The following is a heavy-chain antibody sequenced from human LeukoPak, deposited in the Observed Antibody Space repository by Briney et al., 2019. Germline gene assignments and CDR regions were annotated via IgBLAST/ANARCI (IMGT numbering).Heavy chain of an antibody. J-gene: IGHJ4*02. CDR3: ARGDTAMATPYFDY. V-gene: IGHV4-59*01. Sequence: PSETLSLTCTVSGGSISSYYWSWIRQPPGKGLEWIGYIYYSGSTNYNPSLKSRVTISVDTSKNQFSLKLSSVTAADTAVYDCARGDTAMATPYFDYWGQGTLVTVSS. CDR1: GGSISSYY. CDR2: IYYSGST. D-gene: IGHD5-18*01.